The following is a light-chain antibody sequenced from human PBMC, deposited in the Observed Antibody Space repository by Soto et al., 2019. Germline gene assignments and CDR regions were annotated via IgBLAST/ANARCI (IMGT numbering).Light chain of an antibody. J-gene: IGLJ7*02. CDR2: EVR. Sequence: QSALTQPASVSGSPGQSITISCTGTNNDIGRYDFVSWYQHHPGKSPKLILYEVRHRPSGISSRFSGSKSANTASLTISGLQAEDEADYYCASFTVYNNLLFGGGTQLTA. CDR1: NNDIGRYDF. CDR3: ASFTVYNNLL. V-gene: IGLV2-14*01.